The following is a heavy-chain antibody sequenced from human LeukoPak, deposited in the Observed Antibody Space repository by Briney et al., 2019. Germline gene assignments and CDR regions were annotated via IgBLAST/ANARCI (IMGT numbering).Heavy chain of an antibody. CDR3: ARMAYYYDSSGYYPDDH. V-gene: IGHV2-26*01. J-gene: IGHJ4*02. CDR1: GFSLSNARMG. Sequence: ESGPVLVKPTETLTLTCTVSGFSLSNARMGVSWIRQPPGKALEWLAHIFSNDEKSYSTSLKIRLTISKDTSKSQVVLTMTNMDPVDTATYYCARMAYYYDSSGYYPDDHWGQGTLVTVSS. CDR2: IFSNDEK. D-gene: IGHD3-22*01.